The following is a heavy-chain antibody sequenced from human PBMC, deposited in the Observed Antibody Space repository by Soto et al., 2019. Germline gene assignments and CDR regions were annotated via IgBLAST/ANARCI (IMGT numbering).Heavy chain of an antibody. V-gene: IGHV4-34*01. CDR1: GGSFSGYQ. D-gene: IGHD3-10*01. Sequence: QVQLQQWGAGLLKPSETLSLTCAVYGGSFSGYQWTWIRQTPGKGLEWIGEINDSGNMNYNPSLKSRVTILVDTAKKQISLKLSSVTAADTAVYYCARGLILWFGELSRRGGYYYYMAVWGKETTVTVSS. CDR2: INDSGNM. J-gene: IGHJ6*03. CDR3: ARGLILWFGELSRRGGYYYYMAV.